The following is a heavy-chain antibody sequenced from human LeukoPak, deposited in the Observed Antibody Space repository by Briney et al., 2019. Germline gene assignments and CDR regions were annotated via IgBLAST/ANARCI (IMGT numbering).Heavy chain of an antibody. J-gene: IGHJ5*02. D-gene: IGHD2-2*01. CDR2: INPNSGGT. CDR3: ARAFSCSSPSCTNWFDP. Sequence: ASVKVSCKASGYTFTGYYMHWVRQAPGQGPEWMGWINPNSGGTNYAQKFQGRVTMTRDTSISTAYMELSRLTSDDTAVYSCARAFSCSSPSCTNWFDPWGQGTLVTVSS. CDR1: GYTFTGYY. V-gene: IGHV1-2*02.